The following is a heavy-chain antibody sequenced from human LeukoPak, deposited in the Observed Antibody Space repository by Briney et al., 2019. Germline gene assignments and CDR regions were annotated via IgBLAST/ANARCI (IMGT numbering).Heavy chain of an antibody. D-gene: IGHD2-2*02. CDR2: IYPGDSDT. Sequence: GESLKISCKGSGYSFTGYWIGWVRQMPGKGLEWMGIIYPGDSDTRYSPSFQGQVTISADKSISTAYLQWSSLKASDTAMYYCARRPYCSSTSCYTGWFDPWGQGTLVTVSS. J-gene: IGHJ5*02. CDR3: ARRPYCSSTSCYTGWFDP. V-gene: IGHV5-51*01. CDR1: GYSFTGYW.